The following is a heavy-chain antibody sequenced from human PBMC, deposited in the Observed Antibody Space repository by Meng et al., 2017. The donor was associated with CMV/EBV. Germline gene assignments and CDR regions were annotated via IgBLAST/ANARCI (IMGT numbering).Heavy chain of an antibody. J-gene: IGHJ4*02. CDR3: AREIAAANPGSYYFDY. CDR1: GGTFSSYA. CDR2: IIPIFGTA. V-gene: IGHV1-69*05. D-gene: IGHD6-13*01. Sequence: SVKVSCKASGGTFSSYAISWVRQAPGQGLEWMGGIIPIFGTANYAQKFQGRVTITTDESTSTAYMELSSLRSEDTAVYYCAREIAAANPGSYYFDYWGQGTRVTVSS.